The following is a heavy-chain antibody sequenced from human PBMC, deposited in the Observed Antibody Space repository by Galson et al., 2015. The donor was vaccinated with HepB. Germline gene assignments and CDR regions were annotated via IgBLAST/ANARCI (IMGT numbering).Heavy chain of an antibody. V-gene: IGHV3-66*01. D-gene: IGHD2-21*02. CDR2: IYSGGST. CDR1: GFTVSSNY. Sequence: SLRLSCAASGFTVSSNYMSWVRQAPGKGLEWVSVIYSGGSTYYADAVKGRFTISRDNSKNTLYLQMNSLRAEDTAVYYCARSYCGGDCLDYWGQGTLVTVSS. CDR3: ARSYCGGDCLDY. J-gene: IGHJ4*02.